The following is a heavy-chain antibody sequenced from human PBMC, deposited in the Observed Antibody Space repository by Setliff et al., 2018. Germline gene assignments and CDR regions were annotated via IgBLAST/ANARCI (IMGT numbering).Heavy chain of an antibody. CDR1: GGFSTNA. CDR2: IIPILGKT. J-gene: IGHJ4*01. D-gene: IGHD6-19*01. V-gene: IGHV1-69*05. Sequence: GASVKVSCKASGGFSTNAISWVRQVPGQGLEWMGGIIPILGKTDYAQNFQGRVTITTDESTSSAYLEMSNLRSEDTSVYYCASALIRRVAVAGKSQFYYWGQGTLVTVSS. CDR3: ASALIRRVAVAGKSQFYY.